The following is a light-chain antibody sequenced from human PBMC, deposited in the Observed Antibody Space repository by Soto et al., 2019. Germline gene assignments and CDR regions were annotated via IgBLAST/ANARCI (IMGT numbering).Light chain of an antibody. Sequence: EIVLTQSPGTLSLSPGESATLSCRASQSISSSFFAWYQHKPGQAPRLLIYGTSNRATGIPDRFSGSGSGTDFTRTISRLEPEDFAVYYCQQYGSSPFTFGPGTKVYIK. CDR3: QQYGSSPFT. CDR2: GTS. J-gene: IGKJ3*01. CDR1: QSISSSF. V-gene: IGKV3-20*01.